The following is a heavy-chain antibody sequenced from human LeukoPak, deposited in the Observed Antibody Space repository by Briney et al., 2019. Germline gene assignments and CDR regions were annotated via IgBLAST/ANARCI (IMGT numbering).Heavy chain of an antibody. Sequence: GGSVRLSCAASGFTFSSYWMSWVRQAPGKGLEWVANIKQDGSEKQYVDSVKGRFAISRDNADNSLYLQMNSLKAEDTAVYYCGRFTRAGDSVYWGQGTSAPVSS. V-gene: IGHV3-7*04. CDR3: GRFTRAGDSVY. CDR1: GFTFSSYW. CDR2: IKQDGSEK. D-gene: IGHD7-27*01. J-gene: IGHJ4*02.